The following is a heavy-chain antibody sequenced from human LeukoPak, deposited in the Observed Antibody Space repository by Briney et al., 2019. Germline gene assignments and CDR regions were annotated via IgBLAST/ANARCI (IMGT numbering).Heavy chain of an antibody. CDR2: IYPGDSDV. Sequence: GESLKISCKGSGYSFSNYWIGWVRQMPGKGLEWMGIIYPGDSDVRYSPSFQGQVTISADKSISIAYLQWSSLQASDTAMYYCARQGYNSTWDRYLAYWGQGTQVTVSS. D-gene: IGHD6-13*01. CDR1: GYSFSNYW. J-gene: IGHJ4*02. V-gene: IGHV5-51*01. CDR3: ARQGYNSTWDRYLAY.